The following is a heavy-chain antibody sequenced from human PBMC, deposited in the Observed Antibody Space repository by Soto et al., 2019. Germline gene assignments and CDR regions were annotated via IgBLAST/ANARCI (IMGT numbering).Heavy chain of an antibody. V-gene: IGHV3-53*01. CDR3: ARWHHYRNLAY. Sequence: PGGSLRLSCAASGFTVSSNYMSWVRQAPGKGLEWVSVTYSGGTTYYADSVKGRFTISRDNSKNTLYLQMNSLRAEDTAVYYCARWHHYRNLAYWGQGTLVTVSS. CDR2: TYSGGTT. J-gene: IGHJ4*02. D-gene: IGHD4-4*01. CDR1: GFTVSSNY.